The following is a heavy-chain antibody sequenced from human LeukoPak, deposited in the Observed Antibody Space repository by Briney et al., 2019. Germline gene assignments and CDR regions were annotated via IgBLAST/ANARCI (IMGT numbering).Heavy chain of an antibody. CDR1: GFTFSSYG. V-gene: IGHV3-30*03. D-gene: IGHD2/OR15-2a*01. CDR2: ISSDGNNK. Sequence: GGSLRLSCAASGFTFSSYGMHWVRQAPGKGLEWVAVISSDGNNKNYVDSVKGRFTFSRDNSKNTLYLQMNSLRAEDTAVYYCARAARADCTSPTCHSWLAPWGQGTQVTVSS. CDR3: ARAARADCTSPTCHSWLAP. J-gene: IGHJ5*02.